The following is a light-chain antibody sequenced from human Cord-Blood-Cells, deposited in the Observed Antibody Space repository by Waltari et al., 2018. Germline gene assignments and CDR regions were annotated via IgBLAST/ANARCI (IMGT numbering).Light chain of an antibody. Sequence: DIVMTQSPLSLPVTPGEPASMSCRSSQSLLHSNGYNYLDWYHQTPGQSPQLLIYLGFDRASGGPYRFSGSGSGRDFTLKISRVEAEDVGVYYCMQALQTPFTFGPGTKVDIK. J-gene: IGKJ3*01. CDR1: QSLLHSNGYNY. V-gene: IGKV2-28*01. CDR2: LGF. CDR3: MQALQTPFT.